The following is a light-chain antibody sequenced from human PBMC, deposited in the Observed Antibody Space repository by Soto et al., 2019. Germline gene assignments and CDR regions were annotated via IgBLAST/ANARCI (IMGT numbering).Light chain of an antibody. CDR2: AAS. CDR3: QQGYDTPIT. V-gene: IGKV1-39*01. Sequence: DITMTQSPSSLSASFGDRVPITRRASQNIITYLNWYQQKPGQAPKFLIYAASSLQSGVPSRFSGRGSGTDFTLTITNLHPEDFATYFCQQGYDTPITFGQGTRLEIK. J-gene: IGKJ5*01. CDR1: QNIITY.